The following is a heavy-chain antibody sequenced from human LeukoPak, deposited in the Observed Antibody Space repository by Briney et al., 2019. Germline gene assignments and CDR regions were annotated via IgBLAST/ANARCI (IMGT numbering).Heavy chain of an antibody. CDR2: IYYSGST. J-gene: IGHJ4*02. CDR3: ARSLDNSYGDY. V-gene: IGHV4-59*08. D-gene: IGHD5-18*01. Sequence: SETLSLTCTVSGGSISSYYWSWIRQPPGKGLEWIGYIYYSGSTNYNPSLKSRVTISVDTSKNQFSLKLSSVTAADTAVYCCARSLDNSYGDYWGQGTLVTVSS. CDR1: GGSISSYY.